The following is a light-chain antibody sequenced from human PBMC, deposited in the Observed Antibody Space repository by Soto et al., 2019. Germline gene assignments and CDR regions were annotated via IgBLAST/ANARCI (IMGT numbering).Light chain of an antibody. J-gene: IGKJ1*01. V-gene: IGKV1-5*01. CDR3: QHYNSYGT. CDR1: QSISTW. CDR2: DAS. Sequence: IQMTQSPSTLSASVGARVTITCRASQSISTWLAWYQQKPGKAPKLLIYDASSLESGVPSRFSGSGSGTEFTLTISSMQPDDFASYDCQHYNSYGTFGQGTKVDIK.